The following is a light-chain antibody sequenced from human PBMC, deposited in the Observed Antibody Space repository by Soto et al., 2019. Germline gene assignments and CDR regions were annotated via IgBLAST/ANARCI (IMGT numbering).Light chain of an antibody. J-gene: IGKJ2*01. CDR2: GAS. CDR3: QQYGSSPLMYT. CDR1: QSVSSSY. Sequence: EIVLTQSPGTLSLSPGERATLSCRASQSVSSSYLAWYQQKPGQAPSLLIYGASSRATGIPDRFSGSGSGTDFTLTISRPEPEDFAVYYCQQYGSSPLMYTFGQGTKLEIK. V-gene: IGKV3-20*01.